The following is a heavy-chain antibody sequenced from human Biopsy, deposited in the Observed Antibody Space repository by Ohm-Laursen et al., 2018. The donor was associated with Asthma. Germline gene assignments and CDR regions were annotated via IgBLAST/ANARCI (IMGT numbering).Heavy chain of an antibody. J-gene: IGHJ1*01. CDR2: IKHDGSGK. CDR3: ARTFHFWSPYHAEHYQL. V-gene: IGHV3-7*01. Sequence: GSLRPSCAASGFTFGDYCMSWVRQVPGQGLEWVANIKHDGSGKNHVDSLKGRFTISRDNAKNLLFLQMNSLRAEDTAVYYCARTFHFWSPYHAEHYQLWGQGTLVTVSS. D-gene: IGHD3-3*01. CDR1: GFTFGDYC.